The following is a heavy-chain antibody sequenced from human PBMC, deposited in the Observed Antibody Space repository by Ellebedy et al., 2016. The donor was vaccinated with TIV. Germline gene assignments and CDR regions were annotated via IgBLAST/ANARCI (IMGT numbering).Heavy chain of an antibody. CDR1: GYSFTSYW. D-gene: IGHD2-21*02. CDR3: ARFTICGGDCYPRLRRDAFDI. Sequence: GESLKISCKGSGYSFTSYWISWVRQTPGKGLEWMGRIDPSDSYTNYSPSFQGHVTISADKSISTAYLQWSSLKASDTAMYYCARFTICGGDCYPRLRRDAFDIWGQGTMVTVSS. V-gene: IGHV5-10-1*01. J-gene: IGHJ3*02. CDR2: IDPSDSYT.